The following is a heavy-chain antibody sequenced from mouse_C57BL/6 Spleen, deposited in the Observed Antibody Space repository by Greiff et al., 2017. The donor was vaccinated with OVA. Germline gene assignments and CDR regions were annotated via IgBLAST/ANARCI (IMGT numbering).Heavy chain of an antibody. Sequence: EVHLVESGGGLVKPGGSLKLSCAASGFTFSDYGMHWVRQAPEKGLEWVAYISSGSSTIYYADTVKGRFPISRDNAKNTLFLQMTSLRSEDTSMYYCASGYYERGLTYWYFDVWGTGTTVTVSS. J-gene: IGHJ1*03. D-gene: IGHD2-3*01. CDR1: GFTFSDYG. CDR2: ISSGSSTI. V-gene: IGHV5-17*01. CDR3: ASGYYERGLTYWYFDV.